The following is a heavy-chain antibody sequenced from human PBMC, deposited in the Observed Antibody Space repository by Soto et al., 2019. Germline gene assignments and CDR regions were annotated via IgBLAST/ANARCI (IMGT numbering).Heavy chain of an antibody. CDR2: IIPILGIA. D-gene: IGHD1-1*01. CDR1: GDTFSSYT. J-gene: IGHJ5*02. Sequence: SVKVSCKASGDTFSSYTISWVRQAPGQGLEWMGRIIPILGIANYAQKFQGRVTITADKSTSTAYMELSSLRSEDTAVYYCARDSNWNDGKLWFVPWGKGNLVTVSS. V-gene: IGHV1-69*04. CDR3: ARDSNWNDGKLWFVP.